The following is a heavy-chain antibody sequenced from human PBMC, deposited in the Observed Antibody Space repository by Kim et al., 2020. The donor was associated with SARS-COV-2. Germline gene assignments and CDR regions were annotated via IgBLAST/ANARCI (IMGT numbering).Heavy chain of an antibody. D-gene: IGHD4-17*01. CDR3: AKDSLWSVTTDYFDY. CDR2: ISGSGGST. CDR1: GFTFSSYA. V-gene: IGHV3-23*01. Sequence: GGSLRLSCAASGFTFSSYAMSWVRQAPGKGLEWVSAISGSGGSTYYADSVKGRFTISRDNSKNTLYLQMNSLRAEDTAVYYCAKDSLWSVTTDYFDYWGQGTLVTVSS. J-gene: IGHJ4*02.